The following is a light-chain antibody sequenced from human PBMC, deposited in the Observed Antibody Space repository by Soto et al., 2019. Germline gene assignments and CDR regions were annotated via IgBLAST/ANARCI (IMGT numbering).Light chain of an antibody. J-gene: IGLJ1*01. Sequence: QAVVTQPASVSGSPGQSITISCTGTSSDVGAYKFVSWYQQHPGKVPKLMIYDVSDRPSGVSNRFSGSKSGNTASLTISGLQAEDEADYYCSSYTGSSTPHVFGTGTKVTVL. V-gene: IGLV2-14*01. CDR3: SSYTGSSTPHV. CDR2: DVS. CDR1: SSDVGAYKF.